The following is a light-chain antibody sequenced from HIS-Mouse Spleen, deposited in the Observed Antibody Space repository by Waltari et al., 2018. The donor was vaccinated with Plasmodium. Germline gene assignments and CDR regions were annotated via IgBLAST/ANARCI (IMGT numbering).Light chain of an antibody. V-gene: IGLV3-1*01. CDR1: KLGDKY. CDR3: CSYAGSYTFV. Sequence: SYELTQPPSVSVSPGPTASITCSGDKLGDKYACWYQQKPGQSPVLVIYQDSKRPSGIPERFSGSNSGNTATLTISGTQAMDEADYYCCSYAGSYTFVFGTGTKVTVL. CDR2: QDS. J-gene: IGLJ1*01.